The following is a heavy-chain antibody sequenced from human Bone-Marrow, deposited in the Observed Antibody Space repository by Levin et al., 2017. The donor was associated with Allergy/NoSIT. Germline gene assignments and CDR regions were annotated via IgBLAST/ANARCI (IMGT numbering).Heavy chain of an antibody. Sequence: PGGSLRLSCAVYGGSFSGYYWSWIRQPPGKGLEWIGEINHSGSTNYNPSLKSRVTISVDTSKNQFSLKLSSVTAADTAVYYCARDRLRFDSSDYWGQGTLVTVSS. J-gene: IGHJ4*02. V-gene: IGHV4-34*01. CDR1: GGSFSGYY. D-gene: IGHD3-3*01. CDR2: INHSGST. CDR3: ARDRLRFDSSDY.